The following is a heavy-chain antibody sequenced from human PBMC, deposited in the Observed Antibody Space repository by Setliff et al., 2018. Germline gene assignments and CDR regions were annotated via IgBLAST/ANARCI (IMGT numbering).Heavy chain of an antibody. Sequence: SETLSLTCNVSGDSINRSGYYWGWIRQPPGKGLEWIGSMYYSGSNDYNPSLKSRVTISLDTSKNQFSLRLTSVTAADTAVYYCARSYHLVLTNWFDAWGHGTLVTVS. CDR2: MYYSGSN. CDR1: GDSINRSGYY. V-gene: IGHV4-39*07. J-gene: IGHJ5*01. CDR3: ARSYHLVLTNWFDA. D-gene: IGHD1-26*01.